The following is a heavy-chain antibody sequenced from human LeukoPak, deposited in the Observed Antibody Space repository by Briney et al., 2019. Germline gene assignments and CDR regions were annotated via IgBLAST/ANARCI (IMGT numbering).Heavy chain of an antibody. D-gene: IGHD3-3*01. V-gene: IGHV3-11*04. CDR3: ARGLREVFDFWSGYPAYYFDY. Sequence: GGSLRLSCAASGFTFSDYYMSWIRQAPGKGLEWVSYISSSGSTIYYADSVKGRFTISRDNAKNSLYLQMNSLTTEDTAVYYCARGLREVFDFWSGYPAYYFDYWGQGILVTVSS. J-gene: IGHJ4*02. CDR1: GFTFSDYY. CDR2: ISSSGSTI.